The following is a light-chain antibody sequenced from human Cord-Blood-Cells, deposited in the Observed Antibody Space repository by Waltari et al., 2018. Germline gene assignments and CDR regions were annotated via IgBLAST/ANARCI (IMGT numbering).Light chain of an antibody. Sequence: QSALTQPASVSGSPGQSITISCTGTSSDVGGYNYVSWYQQHPGKAPKLMIYDVIKRPPGVSTRFSGPKSGNTASLPISGLQAEDEDDDYCSSYTSSSTFLFGGGTKLTVL. CDR2: DVI. CDR1: SSDVGGYNY. CDR3: SSYTSSSTFL. V-gene: IGLV2-14*01. J-gene: IGLJ2*01.